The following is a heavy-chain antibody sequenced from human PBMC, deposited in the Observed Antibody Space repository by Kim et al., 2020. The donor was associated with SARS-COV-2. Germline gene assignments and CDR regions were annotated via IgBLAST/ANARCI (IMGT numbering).Heavy chain of an antibody. CDR1: GFTFSSYA. J-gene: IGHJ4*02. D-gene: IGHD3-10*01. CDR3: AKDREEKLLWFGELLSGV. Sequence: GGSLRLSCAASGFTFSSYAMSWVRQAPGKGLEWVSAISGSGGSTYYADSVKGRFTISRDNSKNTLYLQMNSLRAEDTAVYYCAKDREEKLLWFGELLSGVWGQGTLVTVSS. V-gene: IGHV3-23*01. CDR2: ISGSGGST.